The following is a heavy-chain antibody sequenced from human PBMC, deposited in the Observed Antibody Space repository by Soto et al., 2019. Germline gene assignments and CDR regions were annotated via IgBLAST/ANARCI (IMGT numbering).Heavy chain of an antibody. J-gene: IGHJ4*02. CDR3: ARGEVGAGTQIY. Sequence: EVQLVESGGGLVQPGGSLRLSCAASGFTFSDHYMDWVRQAPGKGLEWVGRTRNKANSYTTEYAASVKGRFTISRDASKNSLYLQMNSLKTEDTAVYYCARGEVGAGTQIYWGQGTLVTVSS. D-gene: IGHD1-26*01. V-gene: IGHV3-72*01. CDR2: TRNKANSYTT. CDR1: GFTFSDHY.